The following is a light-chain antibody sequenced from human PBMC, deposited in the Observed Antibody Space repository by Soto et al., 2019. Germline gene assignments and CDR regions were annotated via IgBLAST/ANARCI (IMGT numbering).Light chain of an antibody. J-gene: IGKJ4*02. CDR1: QSVFSN. CDR3: QQRNNWPLT. CDR2: GAS. Sequence: EIVMTQSPPTLSVSPGDRATLSCRSSQSVFSNLAWYQKKPGQALRLLIYGASTRATGIPARFSGSGSGTEFTLTISSLQSEDFAVYYCQQRNNWPLTFGGGTKVEIK. V-gene: IGKV3D-15*01.